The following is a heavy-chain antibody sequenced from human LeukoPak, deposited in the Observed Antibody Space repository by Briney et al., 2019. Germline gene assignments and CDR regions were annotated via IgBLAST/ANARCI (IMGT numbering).Heavy chain of an antibody. Sequence: GGSLRLSCAASGFTFSSYSMNWVRQAPGKGLEWVSYISSSSSTIYYADSVKGRFTISRDNAKNSLYLQMNSLRAEDTAVYYCARAKYSYGIYFDYWGQGTLVTVSS. J-gene: IGHJ4*02. CDR3: ARAKYSYGIYFDY. V-gene: IGHV3-48*04. CDR2: ISSSSSTI. CDR1: GFTFSSYS. D-gene: IGHD5-18*01.